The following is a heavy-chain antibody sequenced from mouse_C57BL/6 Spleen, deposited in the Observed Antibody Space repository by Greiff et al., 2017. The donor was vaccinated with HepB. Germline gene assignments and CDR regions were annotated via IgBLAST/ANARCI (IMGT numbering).Heavy chain of an antibody. CDR2: IDPSDSYT. CDR3: ATLPYYFDD. CDR1: GYTFTSYW. D-gene: IGHD2-1*01. Sequence: QVQLKQPGAELVMPGASVKLSCKASGYTFTSYWMHWVKQRPGQGLEWIGEIDPSDSYTNYNQKFKGKSTLTVDKSSSTAYMQLSSLTSEDSAVYYCATLPYYFDDWGQGTTLTGSS. J-gene: IGHJ2*01. V-gene: IGHV1-69*01.